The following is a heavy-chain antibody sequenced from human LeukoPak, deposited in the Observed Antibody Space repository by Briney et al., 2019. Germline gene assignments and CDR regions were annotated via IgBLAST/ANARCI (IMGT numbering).Heavy chain of an antibody. V-gene: IGHV3-23*01. CDR2: ICGSCGCT. CDR1: GFTFNTYA. CDR3: SKTTVGYSSGRYPGWPADC. Sequence: GGSLRLSCETPGFTFNTYAIYTVRQAPGKGLEWVSAICGSCGCTYYTHPVKGRFTIYRDNSQNPVYLQINSLPADDTAVYYCSKTTVGYSSGRYPGWPADCWGQGTLVSVSS. J-gene: IGHJ4*02. D-gene: IGHD6-19*01.